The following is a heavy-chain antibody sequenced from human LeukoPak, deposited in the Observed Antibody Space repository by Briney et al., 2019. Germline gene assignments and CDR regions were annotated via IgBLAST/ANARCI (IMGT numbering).Heavy chain of an antibody. CDR1: GYTFTGYY. J-gene: IGHJ4*02. CDR2: INPNSGGT. CDR3: AREFASRTTGTTLDY. Sequence: ASVKVSCKASGYTFTGYYMHRVREAPGQGLEWRGCINPNSGGTNYAQKFQGRVTMTRDTSISTAYMELSRLRSDDTAVYYCAREFASRTTGTTLDYWGQGTLVTVSS. D-gene: IGHD1-1*01. V-gene: IGHV1-2*02.